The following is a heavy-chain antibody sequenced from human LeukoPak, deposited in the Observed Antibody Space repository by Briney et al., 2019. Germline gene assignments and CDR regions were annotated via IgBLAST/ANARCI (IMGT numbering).Heavy chain of an antibody. CDR2: ISWNSGSI. J-gene: IGHJ4*02. Sequence: PGRSLRLSCAASGFTFDDYAMHWVRQAPGKGLEWASGISWNSGSIGYADSVKGRFTISRDNAKNSLYLQMNSLRAEDTALYYCARSGLGSWYDYSDYWGQGTLVTVSS. D-gene: IGHD6-13*01. V-gene: IGHV3-9*01. CDR3: ARSGLGSWYDYSDY. CDR1: GFTFDDYA.